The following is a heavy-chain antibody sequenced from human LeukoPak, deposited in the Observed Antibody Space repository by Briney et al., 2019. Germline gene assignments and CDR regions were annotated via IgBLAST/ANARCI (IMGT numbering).Heavy chain of an antibody. CDR1: GFTFRNYW. CDR2: VKGDGSFT. J-gene: IGHJ4*02. V-gene: IGHV3-74*01. Sequence: GGSLTLSCAVSGFTFRNYWMHWVRQAPGKGLVWLSRVKGDGSFTDYADSVKGRFNISRDNAKNTLYLQMYSLRAEDTAAYYCVRDGDDYNFDYWGQGSLVTVSS. CDR3: VRDGDDYNFDY. D-gene: IGHD5-24*01.